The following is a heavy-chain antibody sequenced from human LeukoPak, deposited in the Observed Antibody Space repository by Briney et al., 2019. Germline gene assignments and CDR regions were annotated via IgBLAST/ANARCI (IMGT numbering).Heavy chain of an antibody. J-gene: IGHJ6*02. CDR1: GGSISSYY. Sequence: SETLSLTCTVSGGSISSYYWSWIRQPPGKGLEWIGYIYYSGSTNYNPSLKSRVTISVDTSKNQFSLKLSSVTAADTAVYYCARGGTTRYYYYGMDVWGQGPRSPSP. D-gene: IGHD1-1*01. CDR3: ARGGTTRYYYYGMDV. V-gene: IGHV4-59*08. CDR2: IYYSGST.